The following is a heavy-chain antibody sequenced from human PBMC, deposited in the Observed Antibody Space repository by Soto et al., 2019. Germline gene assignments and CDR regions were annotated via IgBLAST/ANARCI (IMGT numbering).Heavy chain of an antibody. D-gene: IGHD3-22*01. V-gene: IGHV3-23*01. CDR3: AKGRYFDSSGGCANY. CDR2: ISGSGHAT. J-gene: IGHJ4*02. CDR1: GFIFDNYA. Sequence: VKLSESGGGLIPPGASARLSCITSGFIFDNYAMSWVRQSPGRGLAWVAAISGSGHATYYTQSVQGRFIISRDTSKTTVFLQMNNLRAEDPAVYYCAKGRYFDSSGGCANYWGLGTLVTVSS.